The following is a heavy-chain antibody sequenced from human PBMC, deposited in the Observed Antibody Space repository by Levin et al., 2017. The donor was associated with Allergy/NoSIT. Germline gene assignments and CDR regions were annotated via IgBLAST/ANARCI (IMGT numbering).Heavy chain of an antibody. D-gene: IGHD1-26*01. Sequence: GGSLRLSCVAYGFTFSHYAIHWVREAPGKGLEWVALISFDGSQKHYADSVRGRFTISRDNSKNTVYLQMNRLRGDDTALYYCARDRGAVHNPVNGFDPWGQGTLVTVSS. V-gene: IGHV3-30*04. J-gene: IGHJ5*02. CDR2: ISFDGSQK. CDR3: ARDRGAVHNPVNGFDP. CDR1: GFTFSHYA.